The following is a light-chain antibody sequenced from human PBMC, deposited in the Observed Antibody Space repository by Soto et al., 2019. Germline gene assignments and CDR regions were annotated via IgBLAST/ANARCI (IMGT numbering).Light chain of an antibody. CDR3: QQYANLPRGP. V-gene: IGKV1-33*01. CDR1: QDISNY. Sequence: EIQTRQTSSSLSASVGDRVTITCQVSQDISNYLNWYQQKPGKAPKLLIYDASNLETGVPSRFSGSGSGTDFTFTISSLYPEDIATYYCQQYANLPRGPFGQGTRLEIK. CDR2: DAS. J-gene: IGKJ5*01.